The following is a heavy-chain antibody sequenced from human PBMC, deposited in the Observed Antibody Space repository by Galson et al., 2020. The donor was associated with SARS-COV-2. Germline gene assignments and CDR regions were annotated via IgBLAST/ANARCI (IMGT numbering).Heavy chain of an antibody. D-gene: IGHD6-13*01. V-gene: IGHV4-30-4*01. CDR2: IYYNGKT. CDR1: GDSINSDNYF. CDR3: ARVHIRDDSDSWGLFDP. Sequence: ASETLSLPCSVSGDSINSDNYFWTWIRQPPGKGLEWIGYIYYNGKTYYNPSLQSRLTMSVDTSKNHFSLEVNSVTAADTAVYYCARVHIRDDSDSWGLFDPWGQGTLVTVSS. J-gene: IGHJ5*02.